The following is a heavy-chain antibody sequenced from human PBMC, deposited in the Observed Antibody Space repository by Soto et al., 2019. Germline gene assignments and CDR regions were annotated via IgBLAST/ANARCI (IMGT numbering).Heavy chain of an antibody. CDR3: AREGLYCSGGSCYLNYYYYYMDV. J-gene: IGHJ6*03. Sequence: SQTLSLTCAISGDSVSESSVSWNWIRQSPSRGLEWLGRTNYGSKWSYAYAESVRSRITISADTSKNQFSLKLSSVTAADTAVYYCAREGLYCSGGSCYLNYYYYYMDVWGKGTTVTVSS. CDR1: GDSVSESSVS. D-gene: IGHD2-15*01. V-gene: IGHV6-1*01. CDR2: TNYGSKWSY.